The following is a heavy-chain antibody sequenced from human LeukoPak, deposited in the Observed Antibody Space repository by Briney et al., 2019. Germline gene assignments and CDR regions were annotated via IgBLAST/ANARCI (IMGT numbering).Heavy chain of an antibody. J-gene: IGHJ6*03. Sequence: SETLSLTCTVSGGSISSYYWSWIRQPPGKGLKWIGNIYYSGYTTYSPSLRSRVTISVDTSKNQFSLKLSSVTAADTAVYYCARSPGDYGYYYYYYMDVWGKGTTVTIS. CDR2: IYYSGYT. V-gene: IGHV4-59*01. CDR3: ARSPGDYGYYYYYYMDV. CDR1: GGSISSYY. D-gene: IGHD4-17*01.